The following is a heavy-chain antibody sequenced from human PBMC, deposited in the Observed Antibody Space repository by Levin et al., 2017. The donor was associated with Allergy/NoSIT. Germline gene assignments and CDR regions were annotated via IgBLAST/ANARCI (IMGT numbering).Heavy chain of an antibody. V-gene: IGHV3-11*05. Sequence: GGSLRLSCAASGFTFSDYYMSWIRQAPGKGLEWVSYISSNSGDTNYAETVKGRFTISRDNAKNSLYLQMNSLRAEDTAVYYCARVAAAGNVGGFGYFDYWGQGTLVTVSS. CDR2: ISSNSGDT. CDR1: GFTFSDYY. D-gene: IGHD6-13*01. J-gene: IGHJ4*02. CDR3: ARVAAAGNVGGFGYFDY.